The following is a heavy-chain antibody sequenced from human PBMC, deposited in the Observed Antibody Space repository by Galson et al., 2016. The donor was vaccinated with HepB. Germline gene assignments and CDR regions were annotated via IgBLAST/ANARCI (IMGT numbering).Heavy chain of an antibody. J-gene: IGHJ4*02. CDR1: RNTFTDHW. CDR3: WRRGDGYCFYL. D-gene: IGHD5-24*01. Sequence: QSGAEVKKPGESLKISCKGSRNTFTDHWIGWVRQRPGKGMEWMGIIYPGDSDTRYSPSFQGQVTISADKSSRYAYLQWSSLKATYPARSYCWRRGDGYCFYLWGQGTLVTVSS. CDR2: IYPGDSDT. V-gene: IGHV5-51*01.